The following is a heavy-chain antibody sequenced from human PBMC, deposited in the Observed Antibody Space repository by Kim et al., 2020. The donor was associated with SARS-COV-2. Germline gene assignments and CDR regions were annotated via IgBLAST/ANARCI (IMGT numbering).Heavy chain of an antibody. CDR3: AKGGEADPRDFFTDS. CDR1: GFTFRSYG. V-gene: IGHV3-30*18. D-gene: IGHD3-16*01. CDR2: ISNDGSDQ. J-gene: IGHJ4*02. Sequence: GGSLRLSCAASGFTFRSYGMHWVRQAPGKGLEWVAVISNDGSDQYYGDSVKGRFTVSRDNSKNTLFLQMNSLRREDTAVYYCAKGGEADPRDFFTDSGGQGTLVTLS.